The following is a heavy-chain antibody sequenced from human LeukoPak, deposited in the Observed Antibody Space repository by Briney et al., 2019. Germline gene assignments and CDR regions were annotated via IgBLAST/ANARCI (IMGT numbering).Heavy chain of an antibody. D-gene: IGHD1-26*01. CDR3: ARRGGSGRAFDY. CDR2: IYYTGST. Sequence: WVRQAPGKGLEWIGSIYYTGSTYDNPSLKSRVTISVDTSKNQFSLKLSSVTAADTAVYYCARRGGSGRAFDYWGQGTLVTVSS. J-gene: IGHJ4*02. V-gene: IGHV4-39*01.